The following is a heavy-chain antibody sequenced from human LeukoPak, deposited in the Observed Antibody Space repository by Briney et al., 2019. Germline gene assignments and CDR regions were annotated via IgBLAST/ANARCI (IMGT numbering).Heavy chain of an antibody. CDR3: AKFTNPRITGTFDY. V-gene: IGHV3-21*04. J-gene: IGHJ4*02. D-gene: IGHD1-20*01. Sequence: GGSLRLSCAASGFTFTSYSMNWVRQAPRKGLEWVSSISSSSRYIYYADSVKGRFTISRDNAKNSLYLQMNSLRAEDTAVYYCAKFTNPRITGTFDYWGQGTLVTVSS. CDR1: GFTFTSYS. CDR2: ISSSSRYI.